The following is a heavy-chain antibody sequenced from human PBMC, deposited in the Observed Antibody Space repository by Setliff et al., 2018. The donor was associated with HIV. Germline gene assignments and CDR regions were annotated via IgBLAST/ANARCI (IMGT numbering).Heavy chain of an antibody. Sequence: SETLSLTCTVSGGSISGCYCAWIRQSAGKGLEWIGRTPSPGRITNYDPSLDFNPSLKSRLTLSIDTSKNQSSLKLTSVTVADTAVYYCAGDVGGSEMVTHCDYWGPGTLVTVSS. V-gene: IGHV4-4*07. CDR3: AGDVGGSEMVTHCDY. J-gene: IGHJ4*02. CDR2: TPSPGRIT. CDR1: GGSISGCY. D-gene: IGHD3-16*01.